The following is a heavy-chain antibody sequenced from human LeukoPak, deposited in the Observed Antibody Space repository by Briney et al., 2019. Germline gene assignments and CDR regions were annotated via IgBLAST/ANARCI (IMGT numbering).Heavy chain of an antibody. J-gene: IGHJ3*02. V-gene: IGHV3-74*01. CDR2: INTDGSST. Sequence: GGSLRLSCAASGFTFSSHWMHWVRQAPEKGLEWVSRINTDGSSTSYADSVKGRFTISRDNANNTLYLQMNSLRAEDTAVYYCARDRDSSGWKGAFDIWGQGTMVTVSS. CDR1: GFTFSSHW. D-gene: IGHD6-19*01. CDR3: ARDRDSSGWKGAFDI.